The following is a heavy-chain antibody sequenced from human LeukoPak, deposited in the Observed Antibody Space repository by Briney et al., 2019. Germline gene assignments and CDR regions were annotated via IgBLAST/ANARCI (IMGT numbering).Heavy chain of an antibody. Sequence: SETLSLTCAVSGGSISSGGYSWSWIRQPPGKGLEWIGYIYHSGSTYYNPSLKSRVTISVDRSKNQFSLKLSSVTAADTAVYYCAGGIILRFLGTPTGDAFDIWGQGTMVTVSS. CDR2: IYHSGST. V-gene: IGHV4-30-2*01. CDR3: AGGIILRFLGTPTGDAFDI. CDR1: GGSISSGGYS. J-gene: IGHJ3*02. D-gene: IGHD3-3*01.